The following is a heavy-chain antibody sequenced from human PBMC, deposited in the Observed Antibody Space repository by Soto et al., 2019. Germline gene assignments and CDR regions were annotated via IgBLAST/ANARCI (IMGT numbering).Heavy chain of an antibody. CDR1: GGTFSSYA. V-gene: IGHV1-69*13. D-gene: IGHD6-13*01. J-gene: IGHJ6*02. Sequence: GASVKVSCKASGGTFSSYAISWVRQAPGQGLEWMGGIIPIFGTANYAQKFQGRVTITADESTSTAYMELSSLRSEDTAVYYCARALPGIAAAGRGYYYYYGMDVWGQGTTVTVSS. CDR2: IIPIFGTA. CDR3: ARALPGIAAAGRGYYYYYGMDV.